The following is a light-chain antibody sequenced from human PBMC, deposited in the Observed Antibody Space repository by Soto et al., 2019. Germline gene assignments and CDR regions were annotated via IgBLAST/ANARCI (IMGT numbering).Light chain of an antibody. Sequence: DIQMTQSPSTLSASVGDRVTITCRASQSISSWLAWYQQKPGKAPKLLIYKASSLKSGVPSGFSGSGSGTEFTLTISSLQPDDFATYYCQQYNSYPYTFGQGTKLEIK. V-gene: IGKV1-5*03. CDR2: KAS. CDR1: QSISSW. CDR3: QQYNSYPYT. J-gene: IGKJ2*01.